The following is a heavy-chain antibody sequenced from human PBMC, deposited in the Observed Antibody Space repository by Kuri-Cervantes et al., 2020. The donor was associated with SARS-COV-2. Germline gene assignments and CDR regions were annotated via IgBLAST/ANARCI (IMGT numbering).Heavy chain of an antibody. CDR3: AKDRVGVQDF. Sequence: GGSLRLSCAASGFNFSRTDMHWGRQAPGKGLEWVAVISHDGKNKKCIASGKGRFTISRDNSQNTLYLHMKSLRSEDTAMYYGAKDRVGVQDFWGQGTLVTVSS. V-gene: IGHV3-30*18. CDR1: GFNFSRTD. D-gene: IGHD2-21*01. CDR2: ISHDGKNK. J-gene: IGHJ4*02.